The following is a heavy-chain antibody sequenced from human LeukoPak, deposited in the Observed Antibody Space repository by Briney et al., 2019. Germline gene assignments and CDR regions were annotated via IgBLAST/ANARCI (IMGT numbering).Heavy chain of an antibody. V-gene: IGHV3-23*01. CDR2: ISGSGGST. Sequence: PGGSLRLSCAASGFTFSSYAMSWVRQAPGKGLEWVSAISGSGGSTYYADSVKGRFTISRDNSKNTLYLQMNSLRAEDTAVYYCAKLLPAGYYDSSGSPDYWGQGTLVTVSS. D-gene: IGHD3-22*01. CDR3: AKLLPAGYYDSSGSPDY. CDR1: GFTFSSYA. J-gene: IGHJ4*02.